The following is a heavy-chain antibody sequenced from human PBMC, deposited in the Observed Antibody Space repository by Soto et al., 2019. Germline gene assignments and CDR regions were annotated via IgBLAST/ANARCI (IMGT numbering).Heavy chain of an antibody. D-gene: IGHD3-22*01. V-gene: IGHV3-33*01. Sequence: GGSLRLSCAASGFTFNNYGMHWVRQAPGKGLEWVAVIWYGGSHESYADSVKGRFTISRDNSKNTLYLQMNSLRAKDTAVYYCARDRYSYDSRAYQGVDWYFDLWGRGTLVTVSS. CDR3: ARDRYSYDSRAYQGVDWYFDL. CDR1: GFTFNNYG. CDR2: IWYGGSHE. J-gene: IGHJ2*01.